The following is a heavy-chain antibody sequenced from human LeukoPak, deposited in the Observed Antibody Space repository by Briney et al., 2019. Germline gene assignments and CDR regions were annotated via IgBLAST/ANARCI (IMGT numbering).Heavy chain of an antibody. CDR1: GGSISSYY. CDR3: ARGPLWRYLDWLLWS. V-gene: IGHV4-4*07. Sequence: SETLSLTCTVFGGSISSYYWSWIRQPAGKGLEWIGRIYTSGSTNYNPSLKSRVTMSVDTSKNQFSLKLSSVTAADTAVYYCARGPLWRYLDWLLWSWGQGTLVTVSS. CDR2: IYTSGST. J-gene: IGHJ4*02. D-gene: IGHD3-9*01.